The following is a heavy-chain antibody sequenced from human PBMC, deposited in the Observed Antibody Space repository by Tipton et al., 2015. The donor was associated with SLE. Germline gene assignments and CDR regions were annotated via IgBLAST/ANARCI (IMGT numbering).Heavy chain of an antibody. Sequence: TLSLTCNVSVYSISSSHWWGWIRQPPGKGLEWIACVCNSVSTNYDPSLKSRGTISVDTSKNHFSLKLTSVTAADTAVYFCARDRDIVLEPVPIPPAFDIWGQGTTVTVSS. CDR2: VCNSVST. V-gene: IGHV4-28*03. J-gene: IGHJ3*02. D-gene: IGHD2-8*02. CDR1: VYSISSSHW. CDR3: ARDRDIVLEPVPIPPAFDI.